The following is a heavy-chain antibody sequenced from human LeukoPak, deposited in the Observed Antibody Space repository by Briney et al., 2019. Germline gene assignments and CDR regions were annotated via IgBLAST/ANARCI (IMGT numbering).Heavy chain of an antibody. D-gene: IGHD6-13*01. CDR3: ARVAAAGAYYYYYYMDV. V-gene: IGHV3-7*01. CDR1: GFTFSSYW. Sequence: GGSLRLSCAASGFTFSSYWMSWVRQAPGKGLEWVANIKQDGSEKYYVDSVKGRFTISRDNAKNSLYLQMNSLRAEDTAVYYCARVAAAGAYYYYYYMDVWGKGTTVTVSS. CDR2: IKQDGSEK. J-gene: IGHJ6*03.